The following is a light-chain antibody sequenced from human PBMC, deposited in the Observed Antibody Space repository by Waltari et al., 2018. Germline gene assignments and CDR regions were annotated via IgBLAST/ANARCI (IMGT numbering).Light chain of an antibody. Sequence: AIRITQSPSSLSASTGDRVTITCRASQSISSYLAWYQQKPGKAPKVLIYAASTLQSWVPSRFSGSGSGTDFTLTISCLQSEDFAIYYCQQYYSSPATFGQGTKVEIK. J-gene: IGKJ1*01. CDR1: QSISSY. CDR2: AAS. V-gene: IGKV1-8*01. CDR3: QQYYSSPAT.